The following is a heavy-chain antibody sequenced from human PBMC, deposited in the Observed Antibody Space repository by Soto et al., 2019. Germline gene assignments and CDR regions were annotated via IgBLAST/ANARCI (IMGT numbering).Heavy chain of an antibody. Sequence: GGSLRLSCAASGFTFSSYAMHWVRQAPGKGLEWVAVISYDGSNKYYADSVKGRFTISRDNSKNTLYLQMNSLRAEDTAVYYCARDSVQTWIQLWQNGMDVWGQGTTVTVSS. J-gene: IGHJ6*02. CDR2: ISYDGSNK. V-gene: IGHV3-30-3*01. D-gene: IGHD5-18*01. CDR3: ARDSVQTWIQLWQNGMDV. CDR1: GFTFSSYA.